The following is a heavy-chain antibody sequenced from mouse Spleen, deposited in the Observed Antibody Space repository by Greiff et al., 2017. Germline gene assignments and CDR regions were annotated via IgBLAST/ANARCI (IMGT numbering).Heavy chain of an antibody. CDR2: IYPRSGNT. D-gene: IGHD2-1*01. Sequence: QVQLQQSGAELARPGASVKLSCKASGYTFTSYGISWVKQRTGQGLEWIGEIYPRSGNTYYNEKFKGKATLTADKSSSTAYMELRSLTSKDSAVYFCARGDGNPSYWYFDVWGAGTTVTVSS. CDR3: ARGDGNPSYWYFDV. V-gene: IGHV1-81*01. J-gene: IGHJ1*01. CDR1: GYTFTSYG.